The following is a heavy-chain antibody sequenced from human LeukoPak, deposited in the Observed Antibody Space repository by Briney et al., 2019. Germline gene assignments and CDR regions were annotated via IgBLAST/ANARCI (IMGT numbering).Heavy chain of an antibody. CDR3: ARGGATTDY. J-gene: IGHJ4*02. V-gene: IGHV4-59*01. CDR1: GGSISSYY. Sequence: KPSETLSLTCTVSGGSISSYYWSWIRQPPGKGLEWIGYIYYSGSTNYNPPLKSRVTISVDTSKNQFSLKLSSVTAADTAVYYCARGGATTDYWGQGTLVTVSS. D-gene: IGHD1-14*01. CDR2: IYYSGST.